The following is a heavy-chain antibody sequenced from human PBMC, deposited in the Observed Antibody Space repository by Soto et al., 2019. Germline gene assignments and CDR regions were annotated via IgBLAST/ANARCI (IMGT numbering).Heavy chain of an antibody. Sequence: SVSNAWMNWVRQAPGKGLEWVGRIKSKTDGGTTDYAAPVKGRFTISRDDSKNTLYLQMNSLKTEDTAVYYCTTDGRNPNYFDYWGQGTLVTVSS. CDR2: IKSKTDGGTT. V-gene: IGHV3-15*07. CDR3: TTDGRNPNYFDY. J-gene: IGHJ4*02. D-gene: IGHD4-4*01. CDR1: SVSNAW.